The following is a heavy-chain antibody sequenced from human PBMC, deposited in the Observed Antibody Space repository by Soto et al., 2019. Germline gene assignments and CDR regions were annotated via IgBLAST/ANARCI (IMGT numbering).Heavy chain of an antibody. V-gene: IGHV3-33*01. CDR3: ARLSYDFWSGYYGMDV. CDR2: IWYDGSNK. D-gene: IGHD3-3*01. CDR1: GFTFSSYG. J-gene: IGHJ6*02. Sequence: QVQLVESGGGVVQPGRSLRLSCAASGFTFSSYGMHWVRQAPGKGLEWVAVIWYDGSNKYYADSVKGRFTISRDNSKNTLYLQMTSMRAEDTAVYYCARLSYDFWSGYYGMDVWGQGTTVTVSS.